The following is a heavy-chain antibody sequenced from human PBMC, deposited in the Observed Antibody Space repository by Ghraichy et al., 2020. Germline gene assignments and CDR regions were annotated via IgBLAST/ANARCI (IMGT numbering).Heavy chain of an antibody. D-gene: IGHD7-27*01. CDR3: ARFYLGIDAFDI. Sequence: SETLSLTCAVFGGSLSGFYWNWIRQSPGGDLEWIGEVSHTGSTTYNPSLKSRVTISVDTSKNQFSLNVISVTAADTAVYFCARFYLGIDAFDIWGQGTVVSVSS. CDR1: GGSLSGFY. V-gene: IGHV4-34*01. J-gene: IGHJ3*02. CDR2: VSHTGST.